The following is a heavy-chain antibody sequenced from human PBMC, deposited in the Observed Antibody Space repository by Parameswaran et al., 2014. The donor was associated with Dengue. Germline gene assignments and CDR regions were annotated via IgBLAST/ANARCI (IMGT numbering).Heavy chain of an antibody. D-gene: IGHD3-3*01. CDR2: ISSSSSTI. Sequence: WIRQPPGKGLEWVSYISSSSSTIYYADSVKGRFTISRDNAKNSLYLQMNSLRAGDTAVYYCAREEIFVGYYHYGMDVWGQGTTVTVSS. CDR3: AREEIFVGYYHYGMDV. J-gene: IGHJ6*02. V-gene: IGHV3-48*04.